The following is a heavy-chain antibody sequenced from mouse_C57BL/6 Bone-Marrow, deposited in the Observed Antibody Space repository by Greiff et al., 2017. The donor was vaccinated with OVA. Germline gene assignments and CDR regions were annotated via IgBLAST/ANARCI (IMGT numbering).Heavy chain of an antibody. J-gene: IGHJ4*01. CDR2: ISSGGSYT. CDR3: ARLLRFGMDY. Sequence: EVKLEESGGDLVKPGGSLKLSCAASGFTFRSYGMSWVRQTPDKRLEWVATISSGGSYTYYPDSVKGRFTISRDNAKNTLYLQMSSLKSEDTAMYYCARLLRFGMDYWGQGTSVTVSS. V-gene: IGHV5-6*02. D-gene: IGHD1-1*01. CDR1: GFTFRSYG.